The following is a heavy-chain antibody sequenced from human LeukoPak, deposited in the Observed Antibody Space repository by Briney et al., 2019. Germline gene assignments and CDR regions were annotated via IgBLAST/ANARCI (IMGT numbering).Heavy chain of an antibody. CDR3: ARSGGYGWDY. D-gene: IGHD5-12*01. CDR2: IKRDGSGE. Sequence: PGGSLRLSCATSGFIFSNYWMTWVRQAPGKALEWVANIKRDGSGEYYVDSLKRRFTISRDNAENSLFLQMNNLRVDDTAVYYCARSGGYGWDYWGQGAVVTVSS. CDR1: GFIFSNYW. J-gene: IGHJ4*02. V-gene: IGHV3-7*01.